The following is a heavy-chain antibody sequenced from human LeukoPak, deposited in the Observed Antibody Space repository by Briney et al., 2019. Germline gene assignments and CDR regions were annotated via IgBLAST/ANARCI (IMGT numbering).Heavy chain of an antibody. CDR3: ARDSDDFWSGYCDY. CDR2: IWYDGSNK. Sequence: GRSLRLSCVVSGFTFSNYGMHWVRQAPGKGLEWVAVIWYDGSNKHYADSVKGRFTISRDTSKNTLYLQMNSLRAEDTAVYYCARDSDDFWSGYCDYWGQGTLVTVSS. J-gene: IGHJ4*02. D-gene: IGHD3-3*01. CDR1: GFTFSNYG. V-gene: IGHV3-33*01.